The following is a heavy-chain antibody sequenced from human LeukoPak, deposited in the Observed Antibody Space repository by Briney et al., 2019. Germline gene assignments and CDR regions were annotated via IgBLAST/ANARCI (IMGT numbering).Heavy chain of an antibody. CDR1: GFTFSSYA. CDR3: AKVLQGYWYFDL. Sequence: GGSLRLSCAASGFTFSSYAMSWVRQAPGKGLEWVSVISGSGGSTYYADSVKGRFTISRDNSKNTLYLQMNSLRAEDTAVYYCAKVLQGYWYFDLWGRGTLVTVSS. J-gene: IGHJ2*01. CDR2: ISGSGGST. V-gene: IGHV3-23*01.